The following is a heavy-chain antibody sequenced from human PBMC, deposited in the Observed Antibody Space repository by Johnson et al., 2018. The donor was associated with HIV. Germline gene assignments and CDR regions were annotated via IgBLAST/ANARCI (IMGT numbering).Heavy chain of an antibody. CDR2: VHSDGNKK. CDR3: AKERGTYYVVDSFDI. J-gene: IGHJ3*02. Sequence: QVQLVESGGGVVQPGGSLRLSCSTSGFIFHNYGMHWVRQAPGKGLEWVAFVHSDGNKKYYGDSVKGRFNISRDNSKNTLYLQMNSLRAEDTAVYYCAKERGTYYVVDSFDIWGQGTMVTVSS. V-gene: IGHV3-30*02. D-gene: IGHD1-26*01. CDR1: GFIFHNYG.